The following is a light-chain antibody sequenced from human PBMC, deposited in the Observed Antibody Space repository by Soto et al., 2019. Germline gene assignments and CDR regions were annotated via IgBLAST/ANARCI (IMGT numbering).Light chain of an antibody. V-gene: IGLV1-44*01. Sequence: QSVLTQPPSASVTPGQRVTISCSGSSSNIGSNAVNWYQQLPGTAPKLLIYDNNQRPSGVPDRFSGSKSGTSASLAISGLQSEDEADYYCASWDDSLNGRVFGTGTKLTVL. CDR3: ASWDDSLNGRV. CDR2: DNN. J-gene: IGLJ1*01. CDR1: SSNIGSNA.